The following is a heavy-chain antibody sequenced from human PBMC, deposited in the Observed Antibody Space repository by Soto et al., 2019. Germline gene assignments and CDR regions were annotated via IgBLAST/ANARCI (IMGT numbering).Heavy chain of an antibody. V-gene: IGHV3-33*01. CDR1: GFTFSSYG. J-gene: IGHJ4*02. Sequence: ESGGGVVQPGRSLRLSCAASGFTFSSYGMHWVRQAPGKGLEWVAVIWYDGSNKYYADSVKGRFTISRDNSKNTLYLQMNSLRAEDTAVYYCARDHVEMATIDKGIFDYWGQGTLVTVSS. CDR3: ARDHVEMATIDKGIFDY. D-gene: IGHD5-12*01. CDR2: IWYDGSNK.